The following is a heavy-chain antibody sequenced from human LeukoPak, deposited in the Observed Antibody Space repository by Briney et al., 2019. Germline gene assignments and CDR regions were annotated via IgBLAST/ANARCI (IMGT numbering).Heavy chain of an antibody. Sequence: PGGSLRLSCEASGFIFSSSSMNWVRQAPGKGLEWVSYISSSSSTIYYADSVKGRFTISRDNAKNSLYLQLNSLRDEDTAVYYCARASNWNDADFEYWGQGTLVTVSS. CDR2: ISSSSSTI. D-gene: IGHD1-1*01. CDR3: ARASNWNDADFEY. V-gene: IGHV3-48*02. CDR1: GFIFSSSS. J-gene: IGHJ4*02.